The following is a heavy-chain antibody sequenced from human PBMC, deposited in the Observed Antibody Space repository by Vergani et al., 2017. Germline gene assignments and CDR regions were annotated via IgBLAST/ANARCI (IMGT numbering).Heavy chain of an antibody. CDR1: GFTFSSYE. CDR2: ISSSGSTI. CDR3: ARESLNIVVVPAAIQGEAFDI. V-gene: IGHV3-48*03. Sequence: EVQLVESGGGLVQPGGSLRLSCAASGFTFSSYEMNWVRQAPGKGLGWVSYISSSGSTIYYADSVKGRFTISRDNAKNSLYLKMNSLRAEDTAVYYCARESLNIVVVPAAIQGEAFDIWGQGTMVTVSS. D-gene: IGHD2-2*02. J-gene: IGHJ3*02.